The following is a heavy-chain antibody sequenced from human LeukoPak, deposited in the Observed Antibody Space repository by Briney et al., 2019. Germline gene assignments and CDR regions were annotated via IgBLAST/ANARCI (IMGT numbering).Heavy chain of an antibody. CDR3: ARSPYGDYADY. CDR2: ISSSGTTI. D-gene: IGHD4-17*01. J-gene: IGHJ4*02. CDR1: GFTFSDYY. Sequence: GGSLRLSCAASGFTFSDYYMSWIRQAPGKGLEWVSYISSSGTTIYYTDSVKGRFTISRDNAKNSLYLQMNSLRAEDTAVYYCARSPYGDYADYWGQGTLVTVSS. V-gene: IGHV3-11*01.